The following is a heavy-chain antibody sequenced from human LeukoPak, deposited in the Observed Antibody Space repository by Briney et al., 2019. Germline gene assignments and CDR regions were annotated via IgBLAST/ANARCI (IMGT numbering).Heavy chain of an antibody. Sequence: ASVKVSCKASGYTFTSYGISWVRQAPGQGLEWLGWISAYNGNTNYAQKLQGRVTMTTDTSTSTAYMELRSLRSDDTAVYYCARVSYGDYVWGHMNWGQGTLVTVSS. J-gene: IGHJ4*02. D-gene: IGHD4-17*01. CDR3: ARVSYGDYVWGHMN. CDR1: GYTFTSYG. CDR2: ISAYNGNT. V-gene: IGHV1-18*01.